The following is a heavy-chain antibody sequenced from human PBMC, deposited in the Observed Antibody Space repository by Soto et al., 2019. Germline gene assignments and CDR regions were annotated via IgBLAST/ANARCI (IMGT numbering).Heavy chain of an antibody. J-gene: IGHJ4*02. Sequence: QVQLQESGPGLVKPSQTLSLTCTVSGGSISSGGYYWSWIRQHPGKGLEWIGYIYYSGSTYYNPSLKSRVTISVDTSKNQFSLKLSSVTAADTAVYYCARYRSDDFWSGYGLGRFDYWGQGTLVTVSS. CDR3: ARYRSDDFWSGYGLGRFDY. CDR1: GGSISSGGYY. D-gene: IGHD3-3*01. CDR2: IYYSGST. V-gene: IGHV4-31*03.